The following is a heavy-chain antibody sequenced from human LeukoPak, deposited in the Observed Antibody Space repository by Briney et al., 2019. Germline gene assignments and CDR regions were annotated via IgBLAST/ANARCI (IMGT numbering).Heavy chain of an antibody. J-gene: IGHJ2*01. V-gene: IGHV4-4*07. D-gene: IGHD6-13*01. CDR1: GGSISSYD. CDR2: IYTRGST. Sequence: SETLSLTCTVSGGSISSYDWSWIRQPAGKRLEWIGRIYTRGSTNYNPSLKSRVIMSVDTSKNQFSLKLSSVTAADTAVYYCARVSSSWYQDWYFDLWGRGTLVTVSS. CDR3: ARVSSSWYQDWYFDL.